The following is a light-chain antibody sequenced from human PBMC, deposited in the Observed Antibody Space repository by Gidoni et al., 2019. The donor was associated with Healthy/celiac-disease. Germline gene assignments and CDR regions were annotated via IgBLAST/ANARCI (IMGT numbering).Light chain of an antibody. CDR1: QSVSSSY. Sequence: EIVLTQSPGTLSLSPGERATLSCRASQSVSSSYLAWYPPKPGQAPRLLIYGAYSRATGIPDRFSGSGSGTDFTLTISRLEPEDFAVYYCQQYGSSTMYTFGQGTKLEIK. CDR2: GAY. V-gene: IGKV3-20*01. J-gene: IGKJ2*01. CDR3: QQYGSSTMYT.